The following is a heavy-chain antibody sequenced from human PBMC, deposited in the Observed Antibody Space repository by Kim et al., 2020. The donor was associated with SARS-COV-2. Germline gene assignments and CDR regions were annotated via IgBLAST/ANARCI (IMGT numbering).Heavy chain of an antibody. CDR2: T. J-gene: IGHJ5*02. D-gene: IGHD1-20*01. Sequence: TNHASSVRGRFTISRDTSKNKLYLQMNRRGAEETAIYCCAKNIMSPCFDPWGQGTLVTVSS. CDR3: AKNIMSPCFDP. V-gene: IGHV3-23*01.